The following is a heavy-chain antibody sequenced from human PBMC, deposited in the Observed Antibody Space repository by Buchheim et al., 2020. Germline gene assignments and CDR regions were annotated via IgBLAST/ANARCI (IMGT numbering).Heavy chain of an antibody. Sequence: QVNLVESGGGSVKPGGSLRLSCAASGFTFSDYYMSWIRQTPGKGLEWVSYISNTGGTVYYADSVKGRFTLSRDSAKSPLYLQMNSLGAEDTAVYYCARVGGSGTYYYYYAMDVWGRGTT. CDR2: ISNTGGTV. D-gene: IGHD3-10*01. CDR1: GFTFSDYY. J-gene: IGHJ6*02. CDR3: ARVGGSGTYYYYYAMDV. V-gene: IGHV3-11*01.